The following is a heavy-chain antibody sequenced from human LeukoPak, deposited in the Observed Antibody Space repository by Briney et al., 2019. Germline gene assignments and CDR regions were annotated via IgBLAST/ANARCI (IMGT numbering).Heavy chain of an antibody. V-gene: IGHV3-21*01. D-gene: IGHD6-13*01. Sequence: PGGSLRLSCAASGFTFSSYSMHWVRQAPGKGLEWVSSISSSSSYIYYADSVKGRFTISRDNAKNSLYLQMNSLRAEDTAVYYCARDSGLYSSSWYFDYWGQGTLVTVSS. CDR3: ARDSGLYSSSWYFDY. CDR1: GFTFSSYS. CDR2: ISSSSSYI. J-gene: IGHJ4*02.